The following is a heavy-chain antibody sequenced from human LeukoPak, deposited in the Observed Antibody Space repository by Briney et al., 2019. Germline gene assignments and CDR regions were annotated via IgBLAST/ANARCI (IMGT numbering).Heavy chain of an antibody. Sequence: GGSLRLSCAASGFSFSDYYMGWIRQAPGKGLDWVSFISSSSSGSTTYYADSVKGRFTISRDNAKNSLYLQMDSLRVEDTAVYYCAREIRGYSYFDYWGQGTLVTVSS. CDR2: ISSSSSGSTT. CDR3: AREIRGYSYFDY. D-gene: IGHD1-26*01. J-gene: IGHJ4*02. V-gene: IGHV3-11*01. CDR1: GFSFSDYY.